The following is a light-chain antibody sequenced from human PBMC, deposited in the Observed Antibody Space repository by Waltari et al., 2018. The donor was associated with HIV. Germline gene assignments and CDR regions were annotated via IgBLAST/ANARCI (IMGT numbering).Light chain of an antibody. CDR2: EVI. CDR3: RSYTSISVFAI. V-gene: IGLV2-14*01. CDR1: SSDVGNNDY. Sequence: QSALTQPASVSGSPGQSITISCTGTSSDVGNNDYVSWYQHHPGKAPRLMIYEVIKRPSGVSDRFSGSTSGNTASLTISGLQAEDEANYYCRSYTSISVFAIFGGGTKVTVL. J-gene: IGLJ2*01.